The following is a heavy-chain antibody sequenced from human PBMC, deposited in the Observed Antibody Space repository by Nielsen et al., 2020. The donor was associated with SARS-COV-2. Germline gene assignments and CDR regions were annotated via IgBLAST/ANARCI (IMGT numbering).Heavy chain of an antibody. J-gene: IGHJ5*02. D-gene: IGHD6-6*01. CDR2: ISGSGGST. CDR1: GFTFSSYA. CDR3: AKEVYSSSSGYNWFDP. Sequence: GESLKISCAASGFTFSSYAMSWVRQAPGKGLEWVSAISGSGGSTYYADSVKGRFTISRDNCKNTLYLQMNSLRAEDTAVYYCAKEVYSSSSGYNWFDPWGQGTLVTVSS. V-gene: IGHV3-23*01.